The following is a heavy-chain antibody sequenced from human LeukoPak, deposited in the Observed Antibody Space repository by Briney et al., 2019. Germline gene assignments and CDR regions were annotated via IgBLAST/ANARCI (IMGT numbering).Heavy chain of an antibody. V-gene: IGHV1-24*01. J-gene: IGHJ2*01. CDR2: FDPEDGET. Sequence: ASVKVPCTVSGYTLTELSMHWVRQAPGQGLEWMGGFDPEDGETIYAQKFQGRVTMTQDTSTDTAYMELSSLRSEDTAVYYCASRSGSLEGFLSYWYFDLWGRGTLVTVSS. D-gene: IGHD5-12*01. CDR3: ASRSGSLEGFLSYWYFDL. CDR1: GYTLTELS.